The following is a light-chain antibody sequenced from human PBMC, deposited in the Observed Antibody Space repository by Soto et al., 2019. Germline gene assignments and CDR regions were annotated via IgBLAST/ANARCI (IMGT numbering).Light chain of an antibody. CDR3: QQYGSSPYT. V-gene: IGKV3-20*01. CDR2: AAS. J-gene: IGKJ2*01. CDR1: QSVSSSY. Sequence: IVLMQSPGTLSLSPGERATLSCRASQSVSSSYLAWYQQKPGQAPRLLIYAASSRATGIPDRFSASGSGTDFTLTISRLEPEDFAVYYCQQYGSSPYTFGQGTKLEIK.